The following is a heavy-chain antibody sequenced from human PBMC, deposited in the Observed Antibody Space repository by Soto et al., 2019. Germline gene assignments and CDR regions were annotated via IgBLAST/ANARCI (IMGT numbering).Heavy chain of an antibody. Sequence: PGGSLRLSCAGSGFTVSSNYMSWVRQAPGKGLEWVSVIYSGGSTYYADSVKGRFTISRDNSKNTLYLQMNSLRAEDTAVYYCARDEYSYGHYYGMDVWGQGTTVTVSS. CDR3: ARDEYSYGHYYGMDV. CDR1: GFTVSSNY. CDR2: IYSGGST. D-gene: IGHD5-18*01. J-gene: IGHJ6*02. V-gene: IGHV3-66*01.